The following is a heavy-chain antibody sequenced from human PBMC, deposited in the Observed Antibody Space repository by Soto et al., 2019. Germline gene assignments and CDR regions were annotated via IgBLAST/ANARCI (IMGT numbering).Heavy chain of an antibody. CDR3: AKEFFDSSGFYPSLDALDI. D-gene: IGHD3-22*01. Sequence: QVQLAESGGGLVRPGRSLTLTCAASGFTLGTYGIHWVRQAPATGLEWVAVISNDGGDKYYSDSVMGRFTISRDNSKNTLFLQMNSLRAEDTAVYFCAKEFFDSSGFYPSLDALDIWGQGTVVTVSS. J-gene: IGHJ3*02. CDR1: GFTLGTYG. V-gene: IGHV3-30*18. CDR2: ISNDGGDK.